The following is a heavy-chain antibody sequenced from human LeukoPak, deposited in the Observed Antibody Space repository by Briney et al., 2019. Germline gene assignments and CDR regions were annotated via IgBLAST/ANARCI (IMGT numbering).Heavy chain of an antibody. Sequence: TSQTLSLTCTVSGGSISSGSYYWSWIRQPAGKGLEWIGRIYTSGSTNYNPSLKSRVTISVDTSKNQFSLKLSSVTAADTAVYYCARGYVLRYFDSKHRFDYWGQGTLVTVSS. CDR3: ARGYVLRYFDSKHRFDY. V-gene: IGHV4-61*02. D-gene: IGHD3-9*01. CDR1: GGSISSGSYY. CDR2: IYTSGST. J-gene: IGHJ4*02.